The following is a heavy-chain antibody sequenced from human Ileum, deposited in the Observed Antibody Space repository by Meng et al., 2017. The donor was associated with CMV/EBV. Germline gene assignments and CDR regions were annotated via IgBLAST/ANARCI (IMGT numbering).Heavy chain of an antibody. D-gene: IGHD3-22*01. V-gene: IGHV5-51*01. Sequence: GGSLRLSCTGSGYSFTSYWIGWVRLMPGKGLEWMGMIYPGDSDTRYSPSFQSQVTISADTSISTAYLQWSSLKASDTAMYYCARQCTDRSGYLDYWGQGTMVTVSS. CDR1: GYSFTSYW. CDR3: ARQCTDRSGYLDY. CDR2: IYPGDSDT. J-gene: IGHJ4*01.